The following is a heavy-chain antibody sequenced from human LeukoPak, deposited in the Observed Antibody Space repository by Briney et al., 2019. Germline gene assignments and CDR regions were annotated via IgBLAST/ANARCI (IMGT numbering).Heavy chain of an antibody. D-gene: IGHD3-22*01. CDR1: GGSLSGYY. J-gene: IGHJ4*02. CDR2: INHSGST. Sequence: SETLSLTCAVYGGSLSGYYWSWIRQPPGKGLEWIGEINHSGSTNYNPSLKSRVTISVDTSKNQLSLKLSSVTAADTAVYYCAREGYDSSGYSDWGQGTLVTVSS. V-gene: IGHV4-34*01. CDR3: AREGYDSSGYSD.